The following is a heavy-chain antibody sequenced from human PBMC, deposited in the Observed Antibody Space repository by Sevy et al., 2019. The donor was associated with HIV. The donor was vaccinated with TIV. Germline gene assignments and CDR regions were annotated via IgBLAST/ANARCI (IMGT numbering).Heavy chain of an antibody. CDR3: ARVELLMVYRFLSDYYGMDV. CDR1: RYTFTSYD. CDR2: MNPNSGNT. D-gene: IGHD2-8*01. Sequence: ASVKVSCKASRYTFTSYDINWVRQATGQGLEWMGWMNPNSGNTGYAQKFQGRVTMTRNTSISTAYMELSSLRSEDTAVYYCARVELLMVYRFLSDYYGMDVWGQGTTVTVSS. J-gene: IGHJ6*02. V-gene: IGHV1-8*01.